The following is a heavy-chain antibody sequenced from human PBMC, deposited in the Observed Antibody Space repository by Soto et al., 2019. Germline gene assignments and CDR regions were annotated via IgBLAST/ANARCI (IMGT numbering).Heavy chain of an antibody. Sequence: EVQLLESGGGLVQPGGSLRLSCAASGFTFSSYAIIWVRQAPGKGLEWVSTISGGGDSTYYADSVKGRFTISRDNSKNTLYLQLHSLRAEDTALYYFARKGPGSLTTYCSAGGCHYAFDIWGQGTMVTVS. CDR3: ARKGPGSLTTYCSAGGCHYAFDI. CDR2: ISGGGDST. D-gene: IGHD2-15*01. CDR1: GFTFSSYA. V-gene: IGHV3-23*01. J-gene: IGHJ3*02.